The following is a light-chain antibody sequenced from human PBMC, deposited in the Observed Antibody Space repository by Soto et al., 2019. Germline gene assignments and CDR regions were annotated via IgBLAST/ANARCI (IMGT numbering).Light chain of an antibody. Sequence: IVLTQSPATLSLSPGERATLSCTASQRVTTTYIAWYQQKFGQAPRLLIYGASTRATGTPDRFTGGGFGTDFTLTISRVEPEDFAVYYCQQYDSSFTFGGGTKVEMK. J-gene: IGKJ4*01. CDR1: QRVTTTY. CDR3: QQYDSSFT. CDR2: GAS. V-gene: IGKV3-20*01.